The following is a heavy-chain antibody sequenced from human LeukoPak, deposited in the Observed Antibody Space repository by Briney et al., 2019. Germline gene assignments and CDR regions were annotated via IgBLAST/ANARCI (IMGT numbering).Heavy chain of an antibody. Sequence: PSQTLSLTCTVSGGSISSGDYYWRWLRRPPGKGLECIGYIYYSGSTYCNPSLKSRVTISVDTSKNQFSLKLSSVTAADTAVYYCARESRITIFGVVTYYFDYWGQGTLVTVSS. J-gene: IGHJ4*02. V-gene: IGHV4-30-4*08. D-gene: IGHD3-3*01. CDR3: ARESRITIFGVVTYYFDY. CDR1: GGSISSGDYY. CDR2: IYYSGST.